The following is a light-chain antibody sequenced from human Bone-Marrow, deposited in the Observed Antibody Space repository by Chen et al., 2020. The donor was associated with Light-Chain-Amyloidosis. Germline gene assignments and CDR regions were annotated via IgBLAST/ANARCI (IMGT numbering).Light chain of an antibody. V-gene: IGLV2-14*03. CDR3: SSYTSSSTLAWV. Sequence: QSALTQPASVSGSPGQSITISCTGTSSDVSGYNSVSWYQQHPGKAPNRMIYDVSNRPSGVSSRFAGSKSGNTASLTISGLQAEDEADYYCSSYTSSSTLAWVFGGGTKLTVL. CDR2: DVS. CDR1: SSDVSGYNS. J-gene: IGLJ3*02.